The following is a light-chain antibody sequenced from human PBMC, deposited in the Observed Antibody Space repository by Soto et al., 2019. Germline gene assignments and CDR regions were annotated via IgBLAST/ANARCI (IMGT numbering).Light chain of an antibody. CDR2: EDN. Sequence: QSVLTQPASVSGSPGQSITISCTGTRSDFGSYNLVSWYQQHPGKAPKLLIYEDNKRPSGVSNRFSGSKSGNTASLTISGLQAEDEADYYCNSYTRFSTYVFGTGTKLTVL. J-gene: IGLJ1*01. CDR1: RSDFGSYNL. V-gene: IGLV2-14*02. CDR3: NSYTRFSTYV.